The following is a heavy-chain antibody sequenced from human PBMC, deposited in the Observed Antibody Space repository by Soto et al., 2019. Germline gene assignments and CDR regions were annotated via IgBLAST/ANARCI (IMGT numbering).Heavy chain of an antibody. D-gene: IGHD3-22*01. CDR1: GFTFSNYG. CDR3: ARDRYYYNSSGYYYVPGAFDI. J-gene: IGHJ3*02. CDR2: ISYDGRNK. V-gene: IGHV3-30*03. Sequence: GGSLRLSCAASGFTFSNYGMHWVRQAPGKGLEWVAVISYDGRNKYYADSVKGRFTISRDNSKNTLYLQMNSLRAEDAAVYYCARDRYYYNSSGYYYVPGAFDIWGQGTMVTVSS.